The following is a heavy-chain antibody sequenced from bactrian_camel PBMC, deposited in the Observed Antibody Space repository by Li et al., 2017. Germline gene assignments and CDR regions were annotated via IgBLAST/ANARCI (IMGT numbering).Heavy chain of an antibody. CDR1: RDFNDADA. CDR2: ITSLPSLLRAA. V-gene: IGHV3S6*01. D-gene: IGHD4*01. Sequence: HVQLVESGGGSVQIGGSLTLACAASRDFNDADAEWGWFRQAPGKEVEWVAGITSLPSLLRAASYADSVKGRFTLSQPNAKTTFLLRMNSLKPEDSGLYYCAMARDPDYTGSWCMLDRGWADSAFWGQGTQVTVS. J-gene: IGHJ6*01. CDR3: AMARDPDYTGSWCMLDRGWADSAF.